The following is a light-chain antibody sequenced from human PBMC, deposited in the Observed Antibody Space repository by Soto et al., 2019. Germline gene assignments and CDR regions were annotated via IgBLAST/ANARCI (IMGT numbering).Light chain of an antibody. CDR2: DVS. CDR3: SSYTTTSTLLV. Sequence: QSALTQPASVTGSPGQSITISCTGTSSDVGGYNYVSWYQQHPGKAPKLMIYDVSSRPSGVSNRFSGSESGNTASLTISGLQAEDEADYYCSSYTTTSTLLVFGGGTKVTVL. J-gene: IGLJ3*02. V-gene: IGLV2-14*01. CDR1: SSDVGGYNY.